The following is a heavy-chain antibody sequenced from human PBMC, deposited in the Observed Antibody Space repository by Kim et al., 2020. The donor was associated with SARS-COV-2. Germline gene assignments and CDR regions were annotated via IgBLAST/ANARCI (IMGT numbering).Heavy chain of an antibody. D-gene: IGHD4-17*01. Sequence: PALKSRDTRSVDTSKNQFTLKLSSVTAADTAVYYCAREPVTTVPHLWFDPWGQGTLVTVSS. V-gene: IGHV4-4*07. CDR3: AREPVTTVPHLWFDP. J-gene: IGHJ5*02.